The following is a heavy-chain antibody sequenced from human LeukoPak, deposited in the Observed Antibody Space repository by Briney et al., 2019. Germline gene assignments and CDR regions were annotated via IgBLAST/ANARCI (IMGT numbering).Heavy chain of an antibody. CDR2: IYTSGST. CDR1: GGSISSYY. CDR3: AGRHCSSTSCYTLYYYYMDV. V-gene: IGHV4-4*07. Sequence: SEALSLTCTVSGGSISSYYWSWIRQPAGKGLEWIGRIYTSGSTNYNPSLKSRVTMSVDTSKNQFSLKLSSVTAADTAVYYCAGRHCSSTSCYTLYYYYMDVWGKGATVTVSS. J-gene: IGHJ6*03. D-gene: IGHD2-2*02.